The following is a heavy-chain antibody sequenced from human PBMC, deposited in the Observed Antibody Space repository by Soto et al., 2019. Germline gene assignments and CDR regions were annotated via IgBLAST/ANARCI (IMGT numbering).Heavy chain of an antibody. Sequence: QVQLQESGPGLVKPSETLSLTCTVSGGSISSYYWSWIRQPPGKGLEWIGYIYYSGSTNYNPSLTSRVTIAVDTSQNLFSLKLRSVTAADTDVYYGARAGGYGTAMVGMHVADYWGQGTLVTVSS. J-gene: IGHJ4*02. CDR1: GGSISSYY. V-gene: IGHV4-59*01. CDR2: IYYSGST. D-gene: IGHD5-18*01. CDR3: ARAGGYGTAMVGMHVADY.